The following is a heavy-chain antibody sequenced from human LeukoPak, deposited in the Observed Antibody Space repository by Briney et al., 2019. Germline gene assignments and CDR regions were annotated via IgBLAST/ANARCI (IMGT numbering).Heavy chain of an antibody. D-gene: IGHD5-12*01. V-gene: IGHV3-21*01. CDR3: ARDRGYNGPAEDY. J-gene: IGHJ4*02. CDR2: ISSSSSYI. CDR1: GFTFSSYS. Sequence: GGSLRLSCAASGFTFSSYSMNWVRQAPGKGLEWVSSISSSSSYIYYADSVKGRFTISRDNAENSLYLQMNSLRAEDTAVYYCARDRGYNGPAEDYWGQGTLVTVSS.